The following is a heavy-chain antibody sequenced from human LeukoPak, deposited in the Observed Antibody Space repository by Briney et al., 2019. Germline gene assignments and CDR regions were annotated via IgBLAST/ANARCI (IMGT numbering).Heavy chain of an antibody. CDR2: IYYSGGT. CDR3: ARSSSGYYFDY. J-gene: IGHJ4*02. V-gene: IGHV4-59*01. CDR1: GGSISSYY. D-gene: IGHD3-22*01. Sequence: SETLSLTCTVSGGSISSYYWSWIRQPPGKGLEWIGYIYYSGGTNYNPSLKSRVTISVDTSKNQFSLKLSSVTAADTAVYYCARSSSGYYFDYWGQGTLVTVFS.